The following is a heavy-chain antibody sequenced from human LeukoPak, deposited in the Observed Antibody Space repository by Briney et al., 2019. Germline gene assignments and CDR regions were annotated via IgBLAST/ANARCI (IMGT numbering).Heavy chain of an antibody. Sequence: PGGSLRLSCEAAGFTVDDYGMHWVRQAPGKGLEWVSSISWNSASVGYVDSAKGRFTISRDNAKKTLYLQMNSLRAEDTALYYCAKDYGYSSSWYDYWGQGTLVTVSS. D-gene: IGHD6-13*01. V-gene: IGHV3-9*01. CDR1: GFTVDDYG. J-gene: IGHJ4*02. CDR2: ISWNSASV. CDR3: AKDYGYSSSWYDY.